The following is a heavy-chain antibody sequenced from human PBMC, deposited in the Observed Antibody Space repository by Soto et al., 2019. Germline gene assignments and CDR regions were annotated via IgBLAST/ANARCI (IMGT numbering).Heavy chain of an antibody. V-gene: IGHV3-21*01. J-gene: IGHJ3*02. CDR1: GFTFSSYS. CDR3: ATVLEVPYQLLRGAAAFDI. D-gene: IGHD2-2*01. CDR2: ISSSSSYI. Sequence: GGSLRLSCAASGFTFSSYSMNWVRQAPGKGLEWVSSISSSSSYIYYADSVKGRFTISRDNAKNSLYLQMNSLRAEDTAVYYCATVLEVPYQLLRGAAAFDIWGQGTMVTVSS.